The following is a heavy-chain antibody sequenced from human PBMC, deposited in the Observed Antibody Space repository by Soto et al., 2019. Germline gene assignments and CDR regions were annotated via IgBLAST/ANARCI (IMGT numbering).Heavy chain of an antibody. CDR1: GISFDDYA. CDR3: ATDTAPGFYGANGHLDY. CDR2: INWDSGAI. D-gene: IGHD2-8*01. Sequence: VQLVESGGGLVQPGRSRRLSCVVSGISFDDYAMHWVRQVPGKGLEWVSGINWDSGAIGYSDSVKGRFTNSRDNAKNSLYLQMNRLRTEDTALYYCATDTAPGFYGANGHLDYWGQGTPVTISS. V-gene: IGHV3-9*01. J-gene: IGHJ4*02.